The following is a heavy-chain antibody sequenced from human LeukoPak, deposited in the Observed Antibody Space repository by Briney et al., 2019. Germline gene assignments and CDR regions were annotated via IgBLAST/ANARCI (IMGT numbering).Heavy chain of an antibody. Sequence: GESLKISCKGSGYSFTSYWIGWVRQMPGKGLEWMGISNPGDSDTRYSPSFQGQVTISADKSISTAYLQWSSLKASDTAMYYCARSPPRYCSGGSCYYFDYWGQGTLVTVPS. CDR2: SNPGDSDT. D-gene: IGHD2-15*01. CDR3: ARSPPRYCSGGSCYYFDY. CDR1: GYSFTSYW. V-gene: IGHV5-51*01. J-gene: IGHJ4*02.